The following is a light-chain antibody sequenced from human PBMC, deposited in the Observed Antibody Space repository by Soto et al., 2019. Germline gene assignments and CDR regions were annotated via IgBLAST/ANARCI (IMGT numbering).Light chain of an antibody. CDR2: DVS. CDR3: QQYNVYYMYT. V-gene: IGKV1-5*01. CDR1: QSISNW. Sequence: DIQMTQSPSTLSVSVGDRVTITCRASQSISNWLAWYQQKPGKAPKLLIYDVSSLESGVPSRFSGSGSGTEFTLTISSLQPDDFATYYCQQYNVYYMYTFGQGTKVDIK. J-gene: IGKJ2*01.